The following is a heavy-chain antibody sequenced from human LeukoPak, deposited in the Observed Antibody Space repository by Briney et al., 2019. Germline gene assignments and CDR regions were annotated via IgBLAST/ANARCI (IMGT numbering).Heavy chain of an antibody. Sequence: GGSLRLSCAAPGFTFSSYAMSWVRQAPGKGLEWVSAISGSGGSTYYADSVKGRFTISRDNSKNTLYLQMNSLRAEDTAVYYCAKDKSCSGGSCYHPEYFQHWGQGTLVTVSS. CDR1: GFTFSSYA. J-gene: IGHJ1*01. CDR2: ISGSGGST. CDR3: AKDKSCSGGSCYHPEYFQH. D-gene: IGHD2-15*01. V-gene: IGHV3-23*01.